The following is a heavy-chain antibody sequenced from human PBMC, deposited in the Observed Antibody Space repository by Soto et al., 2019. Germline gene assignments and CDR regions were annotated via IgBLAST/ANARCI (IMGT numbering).Heavy chain of an antibody. D-gene: IGHD3-22*01. Sequence: ASVKVSCKASGYTFTSYAMHWVRQAPGQRLEWMGWINAGNGNTKYSQKFQGRVTITRDTSASTAYMELSSLRSEDTAVYYCARGTRDSSGHYLPFYWGQGTLVTVSS. CDR2: INAGNGNT. CDR3: ARGTRDSSGHYLPFY. J-gene: IGHJ4*02. CDR1: GYTFTSYA. V-gene: IGHV1-3*01.